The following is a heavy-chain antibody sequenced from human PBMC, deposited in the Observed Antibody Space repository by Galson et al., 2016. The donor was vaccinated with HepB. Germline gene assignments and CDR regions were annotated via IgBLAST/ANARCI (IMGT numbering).Heavy chain of an antibody. D-gene: IGHD3-9*01. CDR2: ISSSGST. CDR3: ARERSENYNLLTGYRLIDY. V-gene: IGHV4-61*03. J-gene: IGHJ4*02. Sequence: SETLSLTCTVSGGPVKSGFYFWSWILQPPGKGLEWLGFISSSGSTNYNPSLKNRVTISVDTSRNHFSLKLSSVTAADTAVYYCARERSENYNLLTGYRLIDYWGQGTLVTVSS. CDR1: GGPVKSGFYF.